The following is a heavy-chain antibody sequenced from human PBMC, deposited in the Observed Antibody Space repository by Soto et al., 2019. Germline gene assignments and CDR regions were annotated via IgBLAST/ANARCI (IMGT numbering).Heavy chain of an antibody. J-gene: IGHJ6*02. CDR2: IYYSGST. Sequence: QVQLQESGPGLVKPSETLSLTCTVSGGSVSSGSYYWSWIRQPPGKGLEWIGYIYYSGSTNYNPSLKSRVTISVDTSKNQFSLKLSSVTAADTAVYYCARDGGGSYGDYGAFYYGMDVWGQGTTVTVSS. D-gene: IGHD4-17*01. V-gene: IGHV4-61*01. CDR1: GGSVSSGSYY. CDR3: ARDGGGSYGDYGAFYYGMDV.